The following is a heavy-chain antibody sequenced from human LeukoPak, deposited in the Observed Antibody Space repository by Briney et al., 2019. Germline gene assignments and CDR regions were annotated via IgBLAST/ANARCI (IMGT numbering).Heavy chain of an antibody. V-gene: IGHV4-39*07. CDR1: GGSISSSSYY. D-gene: IGHD6-19*01. CDR3: ARFRVAGTRYFDY. J-gene: IGHJ4*02. Sequence: PSETLSLTCTVSGGSISSSSYYWGWIRQPPGKGLEWIGSIYYSGSTYYNPSLKSRVTISVDTSKNQFSLKLSSVTAADTAVYYCARFRVAGTRYFDYWGQGTLVTVSS. CDR2: IYYSGST.